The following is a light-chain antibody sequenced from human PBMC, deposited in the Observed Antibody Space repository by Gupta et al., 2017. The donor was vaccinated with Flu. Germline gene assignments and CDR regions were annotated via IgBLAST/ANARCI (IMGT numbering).Light chain of an antibody. Sequence: SYELTQPPSVSVSPGQTATITCSGDALPKQYAYWYQQTPGQAPVLLIYKDTERPSGIPERFSSSASGTTATLTISGVQADDEADYYCQSADRTGTSWVFGGGTKLTVL. CDR3: QSADRTGTSWV. J-gene: IGLJ3*02. V-gene: IGLV3-25*02. CDR2: KDT. CDR1: ALPKQY.